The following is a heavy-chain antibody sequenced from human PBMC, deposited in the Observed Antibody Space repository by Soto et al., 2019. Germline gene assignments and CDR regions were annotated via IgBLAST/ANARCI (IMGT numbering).Heavy chain of an antibody. CDR2: IYYSGNT. Sequence: SETLSLTCNSSGGPLSSFYYSWIRQAPGKGLEWIGHIYYSGNTDYNPSLKSRLAISIDTSKNQFSLKLSSVTAADTAVYFCAREGGESSDGLYYFDSWGQGSLVTVSS. CDR3: AREGGESSDGLYYFDS. D-gene: IGHD3-16*01. CDR1: GGPLSSFY. J-gene: IGHJ4*02. V-gene: IGHV4-59*12.